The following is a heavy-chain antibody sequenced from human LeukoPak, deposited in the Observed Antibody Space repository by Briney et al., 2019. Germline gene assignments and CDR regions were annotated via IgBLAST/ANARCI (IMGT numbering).Heavy chain of an antibody. J-gene: IGHJ4*02. D-gene: IGHD3-22*01. V-gene: IGHV3-66*01. Sequence: GGSLRLSCAASGFTVSSNYMSWVRQAPGKGLEWASVIYSGGSTYYADSVKGRFTISRDNSKNTLYLQMNSLRAEDTAVYYCAKGGIVVVRIDYWGQGTLVTVSS. CDR3: AKGGIVVVRIDY. CDR2: IYSGGST. CDR1: GFTVSSNY.